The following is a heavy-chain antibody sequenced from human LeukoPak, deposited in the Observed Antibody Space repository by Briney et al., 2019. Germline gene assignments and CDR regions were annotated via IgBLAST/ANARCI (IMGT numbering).Heavy chain of an antibody. CDR2: IIPIFGIA. Sequence: ASVKVSCKASGATFSSYAISWVRQAPGQGLEWMGRIIPIFGIANYAQKFQGRVTITADKSTSTAYMELSSLRSEDTAVYYCARDHDILTGFDYWGQGTLVTVSS. J-gene: IGHJ4*02. V-gene: IGHV1-69*04. CDR3: ARDHDILTGFDY. CDR1: GATFSSYA. D-gene: IGHD3-9*01.